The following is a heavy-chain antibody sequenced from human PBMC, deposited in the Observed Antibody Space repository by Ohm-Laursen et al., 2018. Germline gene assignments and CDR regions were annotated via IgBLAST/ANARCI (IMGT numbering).Heavy chain of an antibody. V-gene: IGHV3-9*01. CDR1: GFTFDDYA. D-gene: IGHD6-13*01. Sequence: SLRLSCAASGFTFDDYAMHWVRQVPGKGLEWVSGISWNSGRIDYADSVKGRFTISRDNAKNSLYLQMNSLRPEDTALYYCAKDDRSTLDSSSFYDYWGQGTLVTVSS. J-gene: IGHJ4*02. CDR3: AKDDRSTLDSSSFYDY. CDR2: ISWNSGRI.